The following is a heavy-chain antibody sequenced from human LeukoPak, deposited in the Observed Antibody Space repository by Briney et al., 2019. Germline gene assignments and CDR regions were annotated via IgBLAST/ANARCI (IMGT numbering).Heavy chain of an antibody. CDR1: GYTFTSYG. Sequence: ASVKVSCKASGYTFTSYGISWVRQAPGQGLEWMGWISGYNGNTNYVEQLQGRVTMTTDTSTSTAYMELRSLRSDDTAVYPCARDNHVLQYLDGSYGMEVWGQGTPVTVSS. CDR3: ARDNHVLQYLDGSYGMEV. J-gene: IGHJ6*02. CDR2: ISGYNGNT. V-gene: IGHV1-18*01. D-gene: IGHD3-9*01.